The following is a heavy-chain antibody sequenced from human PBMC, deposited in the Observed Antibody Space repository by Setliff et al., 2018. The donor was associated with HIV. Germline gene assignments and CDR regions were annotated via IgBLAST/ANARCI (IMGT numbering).Heavy chain of an antibody. V-gene: IGHV4-39*07. J-gene: IGHJ4*02. CDR2: IYHNGNT. CDR1: GGSTSSSSYY. D-gene: IGHD2-2*01. CDR3: ATHCTSTSCYSAGLDY. Sequence: SETLSLTCTVAGGSTSSSSYYWGWIRQPPGMGLEWIASIYHNGNTYYNPSLKSRVTMSVDTSKNQFSLKLSSVTAADTAVYYCATHCTSTSCYSAGLDYWGQGTLVTVSS.